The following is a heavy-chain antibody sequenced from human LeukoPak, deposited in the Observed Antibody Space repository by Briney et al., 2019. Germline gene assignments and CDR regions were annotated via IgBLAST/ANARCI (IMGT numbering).Heavy chain of an antibody. J-gene: IGHJ5*02. CDR2: IYYSGST. Sequence: SETLSLTCTVSGGSISSSSYYWGWIRQPPGKGLEWIGSIYYSGSTYYNPSLKSRVTISVDTSKNQFSLKLSSVTAADTAVYYCARHASDYGDLIGFDPWGQGTLVTVSS. D-gene: IGHD4-17*01. CDR3: ARHASDYGDLIGFDP. CDR1: GGSISSSSYY. V-gene: IGHV4-39*01.